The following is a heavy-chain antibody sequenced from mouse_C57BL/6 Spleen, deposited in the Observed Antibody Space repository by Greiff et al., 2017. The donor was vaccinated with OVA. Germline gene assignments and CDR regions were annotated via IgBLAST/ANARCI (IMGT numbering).Heavy chain of an antibody. CDR1: GYSITSGYY. Sequence: EVQLQESGPGLVKPSQSLSLTCSVTGYSITSGYYWNWIRQFPGNKLEWMGYISYDGSNNYNPSLKNRISITRDTSKNQFFLKLNSVTTEDTATYYCARDDGSRHWYFDVWGTGTTVTVSS. D-gene: IGHD1-1*01. CDR3: ARDDGSRHWYFDV. V-gene: IGHV3-6*01. CDR2: ISYDGSN. J-gene: IGHJ1*03.